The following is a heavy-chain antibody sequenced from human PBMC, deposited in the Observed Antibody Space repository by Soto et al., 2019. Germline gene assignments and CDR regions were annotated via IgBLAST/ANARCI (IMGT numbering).Heavy chain of an antibody. Sequence: GESLKISCKRSGYSFTSYWIGWVRQMPWKGPEWMGIIYPGDSDTRYSPSFQGQVTISADKSISTAYLPWSSLKATDTAMYYCARPGSCCDYYFYDMVVWGQGTTVAVSS. D-gene: IGHD6-13*01. CDR1: GYSFTSYW. CDR2: IYPGDSDT. CDR3: ARPGSCCDYYFYDMVV. V-gene: IGHV5-51*01. J-gene: IGHJ6*02.